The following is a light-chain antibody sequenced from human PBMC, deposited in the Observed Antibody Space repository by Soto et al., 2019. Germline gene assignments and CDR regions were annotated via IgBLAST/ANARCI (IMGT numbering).Light chain of an antibody. CDR3: QQYVSSVT. V-gene: IGKV3-20*01. J-gene: IGKJ1*01. CDR1: QSVDSSF. CDR2: GAS. Sequence: EIVLTQSPGSLSLSPGERATLSCRASQSVDSSFFAWYQQKPGQAPRLLIYGASNRATGIPDRFSGCGSGTDFTLTISILEPEDFAVYYCQQYVSSVTFGQGTKVEIK.